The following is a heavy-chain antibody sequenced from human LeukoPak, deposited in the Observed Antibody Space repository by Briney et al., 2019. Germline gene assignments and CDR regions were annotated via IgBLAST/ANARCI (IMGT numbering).Heavy chain of an antibody. CDR3: ARVMGDSSGYYQIGFDY. V-gene: IGHV3-23*01. CDR1: GFTFSSYA. Sequence: QPGGSLRLSCAASGFTFSSYAMTWVRQAPGKGLEWVSGISDSGGSTYYADSVKGRFTISRDNSKNTLYLQMNSLRAEDTAVYYCARVMGDSSGYYQIGFDYWGQGTLVTVSS. D-gene: IGHD3-22*01. CDR2: ISDSGGST. J-gene: IGHJ4*02.